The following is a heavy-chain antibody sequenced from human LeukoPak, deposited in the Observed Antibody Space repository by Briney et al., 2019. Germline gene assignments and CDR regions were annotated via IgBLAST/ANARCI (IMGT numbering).Heavy chain of an antibody. Sequence: PSETLSLTCTVSGGSISSYYWSWIRQPPGKGLEWIGYIYYSGSTNYNPSLKSRVTISVDTSKNQFSLKLSSVTAADTAVYYCARIVTYYYGSGSLNWFDPWGQGTLVTVSS. CDR3: ARIVTYYYGSGSLNWFDP. CDR1: GGSISSYY. J-gene: IGHJ5*02. D-gene: IGHD3-10*01. CDR2: IYYSGST. V-gene: IGHV4-59*01.